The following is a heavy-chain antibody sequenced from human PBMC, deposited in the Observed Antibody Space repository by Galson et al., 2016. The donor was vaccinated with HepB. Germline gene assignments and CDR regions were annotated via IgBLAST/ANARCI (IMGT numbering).Heavy chain of an antibody. Sequence: PALVKPTQTLTLTCSFSGFSFSTTGVGVGWIRQPPGKALEWLALIYWDDDKRYRPSLESRLTITKDTSKNQVVLTMTNMDPVDTAIYYCIHRGLDYDSGVGYFVYWGQGALVTVSS. D-gene: IGHD3-10*01. CDR3: IHRGLDYDSGVGYFVY. CDR1: GFSFSTTGVG. V-gene: IGHV2-5*02. J-gene: IGHJ4*02. CDR2: IYWDDDK.